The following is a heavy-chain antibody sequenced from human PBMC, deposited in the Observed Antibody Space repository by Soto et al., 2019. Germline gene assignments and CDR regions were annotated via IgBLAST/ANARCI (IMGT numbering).Heavy chain of an antibody. CDR2: TYYSGST. V-gene: IGHV4-59*01. CDR1: GGSISSYY. CDR3: ARDGTGSHARDYYYYMDV. J-gene: IGHJ6*03. Sequence: QVQLQESGPGLVKPSETLSITCTVSGGSISSYYWSWIRQPPGKGLEWIGYTYYSGSTNYNPSLKSRVTISVDTSKNQFSLKLSSMTAADTAVYYCARDGTGSHARDYYYYMDVWGKGTTVTVS. D-gene: IGHD3-10*01.